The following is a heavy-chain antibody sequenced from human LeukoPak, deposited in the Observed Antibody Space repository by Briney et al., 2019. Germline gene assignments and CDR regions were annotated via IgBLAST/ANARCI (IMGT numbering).Heavy chain of an antibody. CDR2: IYYSGST. CDR3: ARRVPAASHWFDP. Sequence: KPSETLSLTCAVYGGSFSGYYWSWIRQHPGKGLEWIGYIYYSGSTYYNPSLKSRVTISVDTSKNQFSLKLSSVTAADTAVYYCARRVPAASHWFDPWGQGTLVTVSS. J-gene: IGHJ5*02. D-gene: IGHD2-2*01. V-gene: IGHV4-31*11. CDR1: GGSFSGYY.